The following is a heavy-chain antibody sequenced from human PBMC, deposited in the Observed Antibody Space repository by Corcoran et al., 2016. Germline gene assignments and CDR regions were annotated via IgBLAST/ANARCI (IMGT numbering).Heavy chain of an antibody. J-gene: IGHJ4*02. CDR3: ARGQPEMATTHFDY. CDR1: GGSVSSGSYY. D-gene: IGHD5-12*01. Sequence: QVQLQESGPGLVKPSETLSLTCTVSGGSVSSGSYYWSWIRQPPGKGLEWIGYIYYSGSTNYNPSLKSRVTISVDTSKNQFSLKLSSVTAADTAVYYCARGQPEMATTHFDYWGQGTLVTVSS. CDR2: IYYSGST. V-gene: IGHV4-61*01.